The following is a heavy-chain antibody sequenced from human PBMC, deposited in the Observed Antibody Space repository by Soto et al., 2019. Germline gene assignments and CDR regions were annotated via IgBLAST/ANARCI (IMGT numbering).Heavy chain of an antibody. J-gene: IGHJ4*02. CDR1: GFTFSTYW. Sequence: PGGSLRLSCAASGFTFSTYWMYWVRQVPGKGLVWVSRINSDGISTSYADSVKGRFTISRDNAKNTLYLQMNSLRAEDTAVYYCARSRLSLDYWGQGTLVTVSS. D-gene: IGHD2-8*01. V-gene: IGHV3-74*01. CDR3: ARSRLSLDY. CDR2: INSDGIST.